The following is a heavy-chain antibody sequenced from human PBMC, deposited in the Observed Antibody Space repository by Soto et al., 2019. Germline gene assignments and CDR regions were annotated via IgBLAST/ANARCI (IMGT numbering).Heavy chain of an antibody. D-gene: IGHD4-4*01. Sequence: GGSLRLSCVASGFTFRRTAMNWVRQAPGKGLEWVPTISARAGNTCYADSVQGRFTISRENSRNMLDMEIRCRGYEDTAVYFCATEIDDYSYWRHNLDALGQVSRGTVAS. CDR1: GFTFRRTA. J-gene: IGHJ5*02. CDR3: ATEIDDYSYWRHNLDA. V-gene: IGHV3-23*01. CDR2: ISARAGNT.